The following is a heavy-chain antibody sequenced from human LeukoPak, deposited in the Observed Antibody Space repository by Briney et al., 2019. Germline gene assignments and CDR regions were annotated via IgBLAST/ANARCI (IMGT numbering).Heavy chain of an antibody. V-gene: IGHV1-2*02. Sequence: ASVKVSCKASGYTITGYYMHWVRQAPGQGLEWMGWINPNSGGTNYAQKFQGRVTMTRDTSISTAYMELSRLRSDDTAVYYCARVRDGLPDAFDIWGQGTMVTVSS. CDR1: GYTITGYY. D-gene: IGHD4-11*01. CDR2: INPNSGGT. J-gene: IGHJ3*02. CDR3: ARVRDGLPDAFDI.